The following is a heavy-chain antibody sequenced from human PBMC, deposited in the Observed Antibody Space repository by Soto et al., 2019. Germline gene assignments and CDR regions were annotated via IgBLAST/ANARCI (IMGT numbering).Heavy chain of an antibody. Sequence: GGSLRLSCAASGFTFSSYAMSWVRQAPGKGLEWVSDISGSGGSTFYADSVKGRFTISRDNSKNTLFLQMNSLRAEDTAVYYCAKETPAPGTFFDYWGQGTLATVSS. CDR1: GFTFSSYA. D-gene: IGHD6-13*01. J-gene: IGHJ4*02. V-gene: IGHV3-23*01. CDR3: AKETPAPGTFFDY. CDR2: ISGSGGST.